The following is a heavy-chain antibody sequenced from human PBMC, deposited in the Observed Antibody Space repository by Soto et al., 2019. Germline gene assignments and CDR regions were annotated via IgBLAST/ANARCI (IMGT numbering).Heavy chain of an antibody. CDR1: GASISSGGYY. CDR3: ARGGDWVDP. D-gene: IGHD3-16*01. Sequence: QVQLQESGPGLVKASQTLSLTCTVSGASISSGGYYWSWIRQHPGKGLEWIAYIYYSGSSNYNPSLKSRASISVDTSNNQFSLKLNFVTAADTAVYYCARGGDWVDPWGQGTLVTVSS. J-gene: IGHJ5*02. CDR2: IYYSGSS. V-gene: IGHV4-31*03.